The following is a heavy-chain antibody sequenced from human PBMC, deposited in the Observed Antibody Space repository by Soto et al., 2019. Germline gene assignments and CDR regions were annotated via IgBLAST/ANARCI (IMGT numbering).Heavy chain of an antibody. CDR1: GDYITGGGYY. J-gene: IGHJ4*02. CDR2: VYYTGTT. Sequence: SETLSLTCTVSGDYITGGGYYWNWVSQLPGKGLEWIGCVYYTGTTYYNPSLKSRITISIDSSKNQFSLTLSSVTAADTALYICARGAPRGRGVPTYLHYWGQGTLVTVSS. D-gene: IGHD3-10*01. V-gene: IGHV4-31*03. CDR3: ARGAPRGRGVPTYLHY.